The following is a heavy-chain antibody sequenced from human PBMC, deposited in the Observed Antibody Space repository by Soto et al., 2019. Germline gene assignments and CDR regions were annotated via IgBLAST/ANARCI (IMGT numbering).Heavy chain of an antibody. CDR2: INSDGSST. D-gene: IGHD2-8*01. Sequence: GGSLRLSCAASGFTFSSYWMHWVRQAPGKGLVWVSRINSDGSSTSYADSVKGRFTISRDNAKNTLYLQMNSLRAEDTAVYYCARDQGYCTNGVCYGRYDYYYYYMDVWGKGTTVTVSS. CDR1: GFTFSSYW. J-gene: IGHJ6*03. CDR3: ARDQGYCTNGVCYGRYDYYYYYMDV. V-gene: IGHV3-74*01.